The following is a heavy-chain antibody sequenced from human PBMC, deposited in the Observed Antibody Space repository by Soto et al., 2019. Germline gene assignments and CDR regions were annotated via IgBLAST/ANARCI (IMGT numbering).Heavy chain of an antibody. V-gene: IGHV1-69*02. Sequence: SVKVSCKASGGTFSSYTISWVRQAPGQGLEWMGRIIPILGIANYAQKFQGRVTITADKSTSTAYMELSSLRSEDTAVYYCVTYCSGGSCYFSEDYWGQGTLVTVSS. CDR2: IIPILGIA. CDR1: GGTFSSYT. J-gene: IGHJ4*02. D-gene: IGHD2-15*01. CDR3: VTYCSGGSCYFSEDY.